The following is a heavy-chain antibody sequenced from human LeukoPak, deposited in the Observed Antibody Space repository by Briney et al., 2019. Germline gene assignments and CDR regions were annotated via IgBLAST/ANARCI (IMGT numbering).Heavy chain of an antibody. J-gene: IGHJ4*02. D-gene: IGHD2-2*01. Sequence: GGSLRLSCAASGFTFSDYYMSWIRQAPGKGLEWVSYIRSSGSTIYYADSVKGRFTISRDNAKNSLYLQMNSLRAEDTAVYYCARVAWSSTSCYEFDYWGQGTLVTVSS. CDR1: GFTFSDYY. CDR3: ARVAWSSTSCYEFDY. V-gene: IGHV3-11*04. CDR2: IRSSGSTI.